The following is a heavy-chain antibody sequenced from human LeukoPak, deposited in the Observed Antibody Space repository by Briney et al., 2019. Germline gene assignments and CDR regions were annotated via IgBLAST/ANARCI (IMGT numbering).Heavy chain of an antibody. J-gene: IGHJ4*02. Sequence: PGGSLGLSCAATGFTFSSYGMGWVRQAPGMGLEWVSTISGGGGTTYYPDSVKGRFTIPRDNSKYTLYLQMNSLRAEDTAVYYCAKTAPYYFDYWGQGTLVTVSS. CDR1: GFTFSSYG. V-gene: IGHV3-23*01. CDR3: AKTAPYYFDY. CDR2: ISGGGGTT. D-gene: IGHD2-21*02.